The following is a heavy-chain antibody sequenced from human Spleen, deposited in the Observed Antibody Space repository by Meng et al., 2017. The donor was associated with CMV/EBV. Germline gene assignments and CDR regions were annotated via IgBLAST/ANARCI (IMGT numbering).Heavy chain of an antibody. D-gene: IGHD6-13*01. J-gene: IGHJ1*01. CDR3: ARDQQLIPAEYFQH. CDR2: ISAYNGNT. Sequence: VQLVQSGAKVKKPGASAKVSCKASGYTFTSYGISWLRQAPGQGLEWMGWISAYNGNTIYAQKLQGRVTMTTDASTNTAYLELRSLRSDDTAVYYCARDQQLIPAEYFQHWGPGTLVTVSS. V-gene: IGHV1-18*01. CDR1: GYTFTSYG.